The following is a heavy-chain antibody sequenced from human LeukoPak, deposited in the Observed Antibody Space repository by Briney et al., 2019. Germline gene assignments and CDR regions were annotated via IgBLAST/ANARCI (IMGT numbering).Heavy chain of an antibody. CDR3: ARVLGGWYMAVDY. D-gene: IGHD6-19*01. CDR1: GGSISSSNW. Sequence: SETLSLTCAVSGGSISSSNWWSWVRQPPGKGLEWIGEIYHSGSTNYNPSLKSRVTISVDKSKNQFSLKLSSVTAADTAVYYCARVLGGWYMAVDYWGQGTLVTVSS. J-gene: IGHJ4*02. CDR2: IYHSGST. V-gene: IGHV4-4*02.